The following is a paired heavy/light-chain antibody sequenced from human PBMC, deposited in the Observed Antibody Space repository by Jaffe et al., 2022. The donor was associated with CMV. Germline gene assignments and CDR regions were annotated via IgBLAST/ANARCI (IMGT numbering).Heavy chain of an antibody. CDR3: ARDSVIDPLNAFDY. D-gene: IGHD1-1*01. CDR2: INLDSGGT. V-gene: IGHV1-2*02. CDR1: GYTFTDYH. Sequence: QVQLVQSGAEVKKPGASVRVSCKASGYTFTDYHIHWVRQAPGQGPEWMGWINLDSGGTNYAQKFRGRVAMTRDTSIRTAYMELSSLTSDDTAMYYCARDSVIDPLNAFDYWGQGTLVTVSS. J-gene: IGHJ4*02.
Light chain of an antibody. V-gene: IGKV1-27*01. Sequence: DIQMTQSPSSLSASVGDRVTITCRASQGITNFLAWYQQRPGKIPNLLIYAASTLHSGVPSRFSGSGSGTDFTLTISSLQPEDVGTYFCQKYNDVPWTFGQGTKVEI. J-gene: IGKJ1*01. CDR1: QGITNF. CDR3: QKYNDVPWT. CDR2: AAS.